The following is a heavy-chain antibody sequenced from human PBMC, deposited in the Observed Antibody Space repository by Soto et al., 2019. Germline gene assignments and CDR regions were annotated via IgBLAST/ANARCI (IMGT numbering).Heavy chain of an antibody. CDR1: GYTFTGYY. CDR3: ARDRNFGRGYYPSRHYRMDV. CDR2: INPNSGGT. D-gene: IGHD3-3*01. V-gene: IGHV1-2*04. J-gene: IGHJ6*02. Sequence: ASVKVSCKASGYTFTGYYMHWVRQAPGQGLEWMGWINPNSGGTNYAQKFQGWVTMTRDTSISTAYMELSRLRSDDTAVYYCARDRNFGRGYYPSRHYRMDVWGQGTTVTVAS.